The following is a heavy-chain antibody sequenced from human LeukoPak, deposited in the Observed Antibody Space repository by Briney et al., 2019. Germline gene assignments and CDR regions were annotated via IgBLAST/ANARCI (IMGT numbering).Heavy chain of an antibody. Sequence: GGFLRLSCAASGFTFSSYEMHWVRQAPGKGLEWLSNIDGSGSIIYQADSVKGRFTISRDNARNSVYLQMNSLRAEDTAVYFCAREQRVAGLGNFDLWGRGTLVTVSS. J-gene: IGHJ2*01. V-gene: IGHV3-48*03. CDR2: IDGSGSII. D-gene: IGHD2-15*01. CDR1: GFTFSSYE. CDR3: AREQRVAGLGNFDL.